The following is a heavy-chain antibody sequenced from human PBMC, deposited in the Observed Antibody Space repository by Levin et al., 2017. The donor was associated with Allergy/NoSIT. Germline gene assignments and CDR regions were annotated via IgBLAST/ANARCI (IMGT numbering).Heavy chain of an antibody. CDR2: ISGSGFVFSGGVT. D-gene: IGHD3-3*01. J-gene: IGHJ3*01. V-gene: IGHV3-23*01. Sequence: GESLKISCVASGFTFSNFAMSWVRQGPGKGLEWISSISGSGFVFSGGVTYYADSVNGRFTISRDDSKNTVYLEMSSLRADDTAVYYCSEDPFGSGNSIGWDAFDVWGQGTMVTVSS. CDR1: GFTFSNFA. CDR3: SEDPFGSGNSIGWDAFDV.